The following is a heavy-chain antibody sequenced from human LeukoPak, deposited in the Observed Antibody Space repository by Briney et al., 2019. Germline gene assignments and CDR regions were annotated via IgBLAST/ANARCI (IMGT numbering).Heavy chain of an antibody. V-gene: IGHV3-53*05. CDR2: IYRDDSS. J-gene: IGHJ4*02. CDR3: AASAMVRSDY. D-gene: IGHD3-10*01. Sequence: QAGGSLRLSCAASGFTVTTNYMSWVRQAPGKGLEWVSVIYRDDSSYYADSVKGRFTISRDNSKNTLYLQMNSLRAEDTAVYYCAASAMVRSDYWGQGTLVTVSS. CDR1: GFTVTTNY.